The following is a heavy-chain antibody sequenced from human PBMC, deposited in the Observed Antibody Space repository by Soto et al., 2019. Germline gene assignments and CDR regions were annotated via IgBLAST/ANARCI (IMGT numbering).Heavy chain of an antibody. CDR3: GAKLGYGSSKHP. CDR1: GFSFGDSW. V-gene: IGHV3-74*01. CDR2: IFNNGSWT. Sequence: PGGSLRLSCAASGFSFGDSWMHWVRQAPGKGLVWVSRIFNNGSWTSYADSVRGRFTISRDNAKNTLFLQMNSLRAEDTAVYYCGAKLGYGSSKHPMGQGTLVTVSS. J-gene: IGHJ5*02. D-gene: IGHD2-2*01.